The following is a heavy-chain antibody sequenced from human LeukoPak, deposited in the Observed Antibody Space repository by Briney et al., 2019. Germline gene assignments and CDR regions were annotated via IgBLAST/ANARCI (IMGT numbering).Heavy chain of an antibody. Sequence: GASVKVSCKASGYTFTGYYMHWVRQAPGQGLEWMGWINPNSGGTNYAQKFQGRVTMTRDTSISTAYMELSSLRSEDTAVYYCAMENLPRPDVELRFLGLWFDPWGQGTLVTVSS. J-gene: IGHJ5*02. D-gene: IGHD3-3*01. CDR1: GYTFTGYY. V-gene: IGHV1-2*02. CDR2: INPNSGGT. CDR3: AMENLPRPDVELRFLGLWFDP.